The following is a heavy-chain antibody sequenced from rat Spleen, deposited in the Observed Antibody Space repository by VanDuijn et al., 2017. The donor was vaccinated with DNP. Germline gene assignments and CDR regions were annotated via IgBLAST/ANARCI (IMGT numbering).Heavy chain of an antibody. J-gene: IGHJ1*01. D-gene: IGHD1-1*01. V-gene: IGHV5-22*01. CDR2: ISYEGRST. CDR1: GFTFSDYY. CDR3: ARGVYYYSATYWYFDF. Sequence: EVQVVESGGGLVQPGRSMTVSCAASGFTFSDYYMAWVRQAPKKGLELVAAISYEGRSTYYGDSVKGRFTISRDNAKTTLYLQMNSLRSEATATYYCARGVYYYSATYWYFDFWGPGTMVTVSS.